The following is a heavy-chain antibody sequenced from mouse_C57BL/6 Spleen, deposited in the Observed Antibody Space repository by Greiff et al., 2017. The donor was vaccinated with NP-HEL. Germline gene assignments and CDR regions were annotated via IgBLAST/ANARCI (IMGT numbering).Heavy chain of an antibody. CDR2: IYPGDGDT. J-gene: IGHJ4*01. CDR3: ARTGDYGDYAMDY. V-gene: IGHV1-82*01. CDR1: GYAFSSSW. D-gene: IGHD2-4*01. Sequence: VKLMESGPELVKPGASVKISCKASGYAFSSSWMNWVKQRPGKGLEWIGRIYPGDGDTNYNGKFKGKATLTADKSSSTAYMQLSSLTSEDSAVYFCARTGDYGDYAMDYWGQGTSVTVSS.